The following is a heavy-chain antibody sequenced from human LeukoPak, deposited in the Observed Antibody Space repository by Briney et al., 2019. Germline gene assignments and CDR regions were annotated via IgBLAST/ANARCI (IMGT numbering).Heavy chain of an antibody. CDR1: GYTFTGYY. D-gene: IGHD5-12*01. Sequence: ASVKVSCKASGYTFTGYYMHWVRQAPGQGLEWMGWINPNSGGTNYAQKFQGRVTMTRDTSISTAYMELSRLRSDDTAVYYCARARTIVATAPPGGYWGQGTLVTVSS. J-gene: IGHJ4*02. V-gene: IGHV1-2*02. CDR3: ARARTIVATAPPGGY. CDR2: INPNSGGT.